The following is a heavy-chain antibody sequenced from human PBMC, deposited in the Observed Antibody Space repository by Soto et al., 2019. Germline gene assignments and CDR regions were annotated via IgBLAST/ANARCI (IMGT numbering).Heavy chain of an antibody. J-gene: IGHJ3*02. V-gene: IGHV3-53*04. CDR2: IYSGGST. CDR1: GFTVSSNY. Sequence: GGSLRLSCAASGFTVSSNYMSWVRQAPGKGLEWVSVIYSGGSTYYADSVKGRFTISRHNSKNTLYLQMNSLRAEDTAVYYCASSTYYDILTGQPDAFDIWGQGTMVTV. D-gene: IGHD3-9*01. CDR3: ASSTYYDILTGQPDAFDI.